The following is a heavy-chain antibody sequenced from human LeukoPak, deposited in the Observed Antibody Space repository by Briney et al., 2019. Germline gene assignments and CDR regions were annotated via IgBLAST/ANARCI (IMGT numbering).Heavy chain of an antibody. CDR2: IIPIFGTA. J-gene: IGHJ5*02. CDR3: ARDGSGWYPTNWFDP. D-gene: IGHD6-19*01. V-gene: IGHV1-69*13. Sequence: SVKVSCKASGGTFSSYAISWVRQAPGQGLEWMGGIIPIFGTADYAQKFQGRVTITADESTSTAYMELSSLRSEDTAVYYCARDGSGWYPTNWFDPWGQGTLVTVSS. CDR1: GGTFSSYA.